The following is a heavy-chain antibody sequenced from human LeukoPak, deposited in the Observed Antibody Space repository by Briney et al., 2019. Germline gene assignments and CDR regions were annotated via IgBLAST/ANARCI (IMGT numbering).Heavy chain of an antibody. Sequence: SETLSLTCTVSGASVTTYYWSWIRQPPGKGPEWIANVHSSGTTYYNPSLRSRVTISIHTSKNQFSLRLTSVTTADTAVYYCARDIRAVGATLYFDYWGQGTLLTVSS. CDR1: GASVTTYY. J-gene: IGHJ4*02. V-gene: IGHV4-59*02. D-gene: IGHD1-26*01. CDR3: ARDIRAVGATLYFDY. CDR2: VHSSGTT.